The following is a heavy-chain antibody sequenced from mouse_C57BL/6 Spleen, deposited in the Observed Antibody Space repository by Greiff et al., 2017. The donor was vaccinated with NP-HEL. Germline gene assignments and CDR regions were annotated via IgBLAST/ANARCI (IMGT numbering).Heavy chain of an antibody. Sequence: EVQLKESGPELVKPGASVKISCKASGYSFTGYYMNWVKQSPEKSLEWIGEISPSTGGTTYNQKFKAKATLTVDKSSSTAYMQLKSLTSEDSAVYYCASYGSSYGFDYWGQGTTLTVAS. J-gene: IGHJ2*01. CDR2: ISPSTGGT. CDR3: ASYGSSYGFDY. CDR1: GYSFTGYY. D-gene: IGHD1-1*01. V-gene: IGHV1-42*01.